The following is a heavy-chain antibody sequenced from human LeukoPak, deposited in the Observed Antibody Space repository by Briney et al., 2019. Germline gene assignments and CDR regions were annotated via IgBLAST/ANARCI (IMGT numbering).Heavy chain of an antibody. Sequence: GGSLRLSCAASGFTFSSYSMKWVRQAPGEGVEWVSSISSSSSYIYYADSVKARFPISRDNANNSLYLQMNSLRAEDTAVYYCARAAFPSSGGDYWGQGTLVTVSS. CDR3: ARAAFPSSGGDY. CDR1: GFTFSSYS. CDR2: ISSSSSYI. D-gene: IGHD3-10*01. J-gene: IGHJ4*02. V-gene: IGHV3-21*01.